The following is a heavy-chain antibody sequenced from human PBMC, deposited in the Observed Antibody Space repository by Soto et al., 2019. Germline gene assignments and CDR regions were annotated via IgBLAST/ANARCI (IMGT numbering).Heavy chain of an antibody. CDR1: GDSITSIYH. Sequence: SETLSLTCAVSGDSITSIYHWAWIRQPPGRGLEWVASIYHSGTTYYNPSLKSRVTISVDTSKNQFSLNLRSVTAADTAVYYCARHSSGWLAYYYYYGMDVWGQGTTVTVSS. CDR3: ARHSSGWLAYYYYYGMDV. D-gene: IGHD6-19*01. CDR2: IYHSGTT. J-gene: IGHJ6*02. V-gene: IGHV4-38-2*01.